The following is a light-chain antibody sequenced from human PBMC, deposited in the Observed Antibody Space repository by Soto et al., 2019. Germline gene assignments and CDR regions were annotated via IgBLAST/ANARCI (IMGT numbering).Light chain of an antibody. CDR1: QSVKTF. J-gene: IGKJ5*01. CDR3: QQRSNWPPIT. Sequence: EIVLTQSPAPLSLPPGERATLSCRASQSVKTFLVWYQQRPGQAPRLLIHDASHRAAGIPARFSGSGFGTDFTLTISSLEPEDAAVYYCQQRSNWPPITFGQGTRLEI. CDR2: DAS. V-gene: IGKV3-11*01.